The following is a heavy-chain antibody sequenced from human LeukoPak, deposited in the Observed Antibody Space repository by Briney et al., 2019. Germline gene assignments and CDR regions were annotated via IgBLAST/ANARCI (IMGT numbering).Heavy chain of an antibody. CDR2: FYYSGNT. Sequence: SSETLSLTCTVSGASISGSIHYWGWIRQPPGKGLEWIGSFYYSGNTYYNPSPKGRVTISVDTSKNQFSLKLSSVTAADTAIYYCARDVRVGATPSIDPWGQGTLVTVSS. J-gene: IGHJ5*02. D-gene: IGHD1-26*01. V-gene: IGHV4-39*07. CDR1: GASISGSIHY. CDR3: ARDVRVGATPSIDP.